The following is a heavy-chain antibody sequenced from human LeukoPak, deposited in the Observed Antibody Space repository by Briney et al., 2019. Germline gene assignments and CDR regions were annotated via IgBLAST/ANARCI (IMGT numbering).Heavy chain of an antibody. J-gene: IGHJ4*02. CDR3: TRVFGGYDISDY. CDR1: GFTFSSFW. Sequence: PGGSLRLSCAASGFTFSSFWMSWVRQAPGNGLEWVANIKKDGSQKYYVDSVEGRFTISRDSAKNSLYLQMDSLRVDDTAVYYCTRVFGGYDISDYWGQGTLVTVSS. V-gene: IGHV3-7*03. CDR2: IKKDGSQK. D-gene: IGHD3-9*01.